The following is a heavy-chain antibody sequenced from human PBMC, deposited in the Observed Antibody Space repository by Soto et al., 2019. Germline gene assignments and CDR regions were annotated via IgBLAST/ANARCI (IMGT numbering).Heavy chain of an antibody. J-gene: IGHJ4*02. CDR2: ICGGGNDA. D-gene: IGHD3-3*02. Sequence: EAQLLESGGGLVQPGGSLVLSCAASGLTFSSYAMSWVRQAPGKGLEWVSSICGGGNDAFYAVSVKGRFTISRDNSRNTLYLQMSSLRADDTAIYYCARSLFLASTDTEPFDYWGQGALVTVSS. CDR3: ARSLFLASTDTEPFDY. CDR1: GLTFSSYA. V-gene: IGHV3-23*01.